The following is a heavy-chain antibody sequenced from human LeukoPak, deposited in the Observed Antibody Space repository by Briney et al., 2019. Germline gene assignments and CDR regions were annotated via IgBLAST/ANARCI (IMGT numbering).Heavy chain of an antibody. CDR1: GASISSSSDY. D-gene: IGHD6-13*01. J-gene: IGHJ4*02. CDR2: IFHSGSA. CDR3: ARTRDGKLVDFDY. V-gene: IGHV4-39*01. Sequence: SGTLSLTCSVSGASISSSSDYWGWVRQPPGRGLEWIGCIFHSGSAYYSPSLKSRVTISVDTSKNQFSLKLSSVTAADTAVYYCARTRDGKLVDFDYWGQRTLVIVSS.